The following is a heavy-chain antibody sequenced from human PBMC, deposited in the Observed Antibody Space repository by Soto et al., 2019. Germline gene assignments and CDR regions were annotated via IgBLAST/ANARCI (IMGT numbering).Heavy chain of an antibody. CDR2: INHSGSS. V-gene: IGHV4-34*01. J-gene: IGHJ2*01. CDR3: ARMAGPWYFDL. CDR1: GGSVSGFY. Sequence: LSLTCAVHGGSVSGFYWTWIRQPPGKGLEWIGEINHSGSSNYNPPPKSRVTMSLDTSRNQFSLSLNSVTAADTAVYYCARMAGPWYFDLWGRGTLVTVSS.